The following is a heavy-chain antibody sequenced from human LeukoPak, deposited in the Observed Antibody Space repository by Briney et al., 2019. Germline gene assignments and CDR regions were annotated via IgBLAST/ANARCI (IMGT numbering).Heavy chain of an antibody. J-gene: IGHJ3*02. D-gene: IGHD1-1*01. V-gene: IGHV3-7*01. CDR2: IRQDGSEK. CDR1: GFTFSSFW. Sequence: GGSLRLSCAASGFTFSSFWMSWVRQAPGKGLEWVANIRQDGSEKNYVDSVKGRFTISRDNAKNSLYLQMNSLRAEDTAVYYCAREGRPNAFDIWGQGTMVTVSS. CDR3: AREGRPNAFDI.